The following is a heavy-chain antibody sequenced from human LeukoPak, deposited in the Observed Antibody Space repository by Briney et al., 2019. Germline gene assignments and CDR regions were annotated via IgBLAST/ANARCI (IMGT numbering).Heavy chain of an antibody. Sequence: PGGSLRLSCAASGFTFSSYAISWVRQAPGKGLEWVSVVSANGGSTDYADSVKGRFTISRDSSKSTLYLQMNSLRAEDTAVYYCAKEIGSDDSSGYYPLWGFDYWGQGTLVTVSS. CDR3: AKEIGSDDSSGYYPLWGFDY. J-gene: IGHJ4*02. CDR2: VSANGGST. D-gene: IGHD3-22*01. CDR1: GFTFSSYA. V-gene: IGHV3-23*01.